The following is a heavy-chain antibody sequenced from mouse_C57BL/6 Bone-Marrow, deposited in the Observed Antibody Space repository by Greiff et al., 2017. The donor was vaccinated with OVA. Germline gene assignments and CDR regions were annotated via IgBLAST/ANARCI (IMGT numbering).Heavy chain of an antibody. CDR3: ARRGNWDGTWFAY. CDR1: GYTFTSYG. D-gene: IGHD4-1*01. CDR2: IYPRSGNT. Sequence: QVQLQQSGAELARPGASVKLSCKASGYTFTSYGISWVKQRTGQGLEWIGEIYPRSGNTYYNEKFKGKATLTADKSSSTAYMELRSLTSEDSAVYFCARRGNWDGTWFAYWGQGTLVTVSA. V-gene: IGHV1-81*01. J-gene: IGHJ3*01.